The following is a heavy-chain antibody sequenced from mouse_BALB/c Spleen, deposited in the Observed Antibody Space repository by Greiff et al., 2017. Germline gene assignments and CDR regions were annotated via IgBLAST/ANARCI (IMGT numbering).Heavy chain of an antibody. Sequence: EVQLQQSGAELVKPGASVKLSCTASGFNIKDTYMHWVKQRPEQGLEWIGRIDPANGNTKYDPKFQGKATITADTSSNTAYLQLSSLTSEDTAVYYCARRTTYWYFDVWGAGTTVTVSS. V-gene: IGHV14-3*02. CDR1: GFNIKDTY. D-gene: IGHD2-1*01. CDR3: ARRTTYWYFDV. J-gene: IGHJ1*01. CDR2: IDPANGNT.